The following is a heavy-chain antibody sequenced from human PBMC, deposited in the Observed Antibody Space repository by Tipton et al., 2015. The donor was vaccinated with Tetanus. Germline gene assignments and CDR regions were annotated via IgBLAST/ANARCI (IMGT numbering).Heavy chain of an antibody. D-gene: IGHD3-16*01. Sequence: TLSLTCTVSDGSISTRNYFWGWIRQAPGKGLEWIGNIYYSGSTDYNPSLKSRVAISVDTSKNQFSLKLSSVTAADTAVYYCARTWGVWVTSIDAFDIWGQGTKVAVSS. CDR3: ARTWGVWVTSIDAFDI. V-gene: IGHV4-39*01. J-gene: IGHJ3*02. CDR1: DGSISTRNYF. CDR2: IYYSGST.